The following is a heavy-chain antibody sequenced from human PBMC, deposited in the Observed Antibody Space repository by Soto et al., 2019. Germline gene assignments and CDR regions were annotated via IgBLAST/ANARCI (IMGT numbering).Heavy chain of an antibody. D-gene: IGHD3-16*01. CDR1: GFTFSNYY. CDR3: ARDGVLFRAGFDS. CDR2: ISTSGTST. J-gene: IGHJ4*02. Sequence: QIQLEESGGGLVKPGGSLRLSCTVSGFTFSNYYMAWIRQAPGKGLEWISYISTSGTSTFYADSVKGRFTISRDNAMNSLFLQMNSLGVEDTAVYFCARDGVLFRAGFDSWGQGTLVTVAS. V-gene: IGHV3-11*01.